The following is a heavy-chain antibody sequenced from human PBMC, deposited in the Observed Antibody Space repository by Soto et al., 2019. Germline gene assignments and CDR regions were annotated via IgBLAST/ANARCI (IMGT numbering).Heavy chain of an antibody. CDR2: IDGGNGNT. J-gene: IGHJ4*02. Sequence: ASVKVSCKASGYTFTKYNMHWVRQAPGQRLEWMGWIDGGNGNTKYSQNFQGRVTITRDASASTVYMELSSLRSEDTADYYCARDFRETYSNDYWGQGTLVTAPQ. CDR3: ARDFRETYSNDY. V-gene: IGHV1-3*01. CDR1: GYTFTKYN. D-gene: IGHD1-26*01.